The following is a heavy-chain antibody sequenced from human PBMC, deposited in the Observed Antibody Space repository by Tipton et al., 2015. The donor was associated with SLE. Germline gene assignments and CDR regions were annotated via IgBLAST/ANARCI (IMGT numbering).Heavy chain of an antibody. J-gene: IGHJ4*02. CDR3: ARVRNDYGRYYFDY. CDR2: IYYSGST. D-gene: IGHD4-17*01. CDR1: GGSFSSSSYY. V-gene: IGHV4-30-4*08. Sequence: TLSLTCAVYGGSFSSSSYYWGWIRQPPGKGLEWIGYIYYSGSTYYNPSLKSRVTISVDTSKNQFSLKLSSVTAADTAVYYCARVRNDYGRYYFDYWGQGTLVTVSS.